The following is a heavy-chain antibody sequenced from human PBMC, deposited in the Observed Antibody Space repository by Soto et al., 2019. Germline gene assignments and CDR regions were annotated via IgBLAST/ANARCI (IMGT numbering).Heavy chain of an antibody. V-gene: IGHV4-30-4*01. J-gene: IGHJ6*02. CDR3: ARGPPMVRGVIPSSGMDV. D-gene: IGHD3-10*01. CDR1: GGSISSGDYY. Sequence: QVQLQESGPGLVKPSQTLSLTCTVSGGSISSGDYYWSWIRQPPGKGLEWNGYFYYSGRTSYNPSLMSRVTSSLKTSNTQCSLSLGSVTDADTAMYYCARGPPMVRGVIPSSGMDVWGRGTTVTVSS. CDR2: FYYSGRT.